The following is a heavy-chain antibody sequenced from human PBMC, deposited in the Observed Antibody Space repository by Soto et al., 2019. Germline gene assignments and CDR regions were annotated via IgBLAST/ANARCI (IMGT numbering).Heavy chain of an antibody. CDR2: ISYDGSNK. CDR3: ASGSHNSLFDY. J-gene: IGHJ4*02. D-gene: IGHD1-20*01. Sequence: QVQLVESGGGVVQPGRSLRLSCAASGFTFSSYAMHWVRQAPGKGLEWVAVISYDGSNKYYADSVKGRFTISRDNSKNTLYLQRNSLRAEDTAVYYCASGSHNSLFDYWGQGTLVTGSS. V-gene: IGHV3-30-3*01. CDR1: GFTFSSYA.